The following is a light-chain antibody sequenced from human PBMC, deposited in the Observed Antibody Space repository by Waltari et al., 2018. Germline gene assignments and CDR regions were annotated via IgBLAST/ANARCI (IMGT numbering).Light chain of an antibody. CDR1: NLGYTY. CDR3: QAWDSSTVV. J-gene: IGLJ2*01. CDR2: QDS. V-gene: IGLV3-1*01. Sequence: SYELTQPPSVSVSPGQTASIPCSRDNLGYTYVSWYQLKPGQSPVLVIYQDSQRPSGIPERFSGSNSGNTATLTISGTQAMDEADYYCQAWDSSTVVFGGGTKLTVL.